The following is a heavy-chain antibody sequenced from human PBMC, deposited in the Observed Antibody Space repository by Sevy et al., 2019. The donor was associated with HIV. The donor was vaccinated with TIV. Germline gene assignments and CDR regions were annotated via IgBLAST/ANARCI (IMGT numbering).Heavy chain of an antibody. CDR3: AKGVDTAMGIFDY. D-gene: IGHD5-18*01. V-gene: IGHV3-23*01. CDR1: GFTFSSYA. J-gene: IGHJ4*02. CDR2: ISGSGGST. Sequence: GESLKISCAASGFTFSSYAMSWVRQAPGKGLEWVSAISGSGGSTYYADSVKGRFTISRDNSKNTLYLQMNSLRAEDTAVYYCAKGVDTAMGIFDYWGQGTLVTVSS.